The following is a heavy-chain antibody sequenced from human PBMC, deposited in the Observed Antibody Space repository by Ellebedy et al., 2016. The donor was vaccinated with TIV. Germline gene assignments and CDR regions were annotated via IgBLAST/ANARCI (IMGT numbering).Heavy chain of an antibody. CDR2: ISSDGSGT. CDR1: GFTFTTYA. J-gene: IGHJ4*02. CDR3: AKDLHIMRQWGFDH. V-gene: IGHV3-23*01. Sequence: PGGSRRLSCAASGFTFTTYAMGWVRQAPGKGLEWVSTISSDGSGTYYPNSVNGRFTISRDNSNNMLWLQMRGLRAEDTARYFCAKDLHIMRQWGFDHWGQGILVTVSS. D-gene: IGHD3-16*01.